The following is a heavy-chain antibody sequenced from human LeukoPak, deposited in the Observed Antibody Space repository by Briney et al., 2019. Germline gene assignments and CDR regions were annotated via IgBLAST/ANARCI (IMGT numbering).Heavy chain of an antibody. Sequence: GGSLRLSCAASGFTFSSYWMHWVRQAPGKGLVWVSRINSDGSSITYADSVKGRFTISRDNSKNTLYLQMNSLRAEDTAVYYCAKDGYSSSWFDPWGQGTLVTVSS. J-gene: IGHJ5*02. V-gene: IGHV3-74*03. D-gene: IGHD6-13*01. CDR3: AKDGYSSSWFDP. CDR2: INSDGSSI. CDR1: GFTFSSYW.